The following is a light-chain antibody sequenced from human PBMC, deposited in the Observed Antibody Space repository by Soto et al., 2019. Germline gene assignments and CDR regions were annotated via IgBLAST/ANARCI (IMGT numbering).Light chain of an antibody. CDR2: DFI. J-gene: IGLJ1*01. CDR1: ISDVVIYNL. Sequence: QSALTQPASVSGSPGQSITISFTVTISDVVIYNLVSFYQQHPFKAPKLMIYDFIKLPSLFSNRFSVSNSGNTASLTISGLXAEVEADYYFCSYAGSSTPYVFGTGTKVSIL. V-gene: IGLV2-23*02. CDR3: CSYAGSSTPYV.